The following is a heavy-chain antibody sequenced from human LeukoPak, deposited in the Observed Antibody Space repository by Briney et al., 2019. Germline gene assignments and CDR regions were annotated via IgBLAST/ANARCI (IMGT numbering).Heavy chain of an antibody. D-gene: IGHD5-18*01. J-gene: IGHJ4*02. CDR1: GFTFSSYS. CDR3: ARDRGYSYGRGIDY. V-gene: IGHV3-21*01. CDR2: ISSSSGYI. Sequence: GGSLRLSCAASGFTFSSYSMNWVRQAPGKGLEWVSSISSSSGYIYYADSVRGRFTISRDNAKNSLYLQMNSLRAEDTAVYYCARDRGYSYGRGIDYWGQGTLVTVSS.